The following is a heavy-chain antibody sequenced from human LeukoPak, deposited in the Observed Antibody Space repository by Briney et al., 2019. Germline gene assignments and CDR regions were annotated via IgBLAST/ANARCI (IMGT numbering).Heavy chain of an antibody. CDR1: GFTFTTST. CDR2: IVVGTGNT. CDR3: AAKPDSFVSFDY. J-gene: IGHJ4*02. D-gene: IGHD5-18*01. Sequence: SVKVSCKASGFTFTTSTVQWVRQARGQRLEWMGWIVVGTGNTDYAQKFQERVAITRDMSTGAAYMELSSLRSEDTAVYYCAAKPDSFVSFDYWGQGTLVTVSS. V-gene: IGHV1-58*01.